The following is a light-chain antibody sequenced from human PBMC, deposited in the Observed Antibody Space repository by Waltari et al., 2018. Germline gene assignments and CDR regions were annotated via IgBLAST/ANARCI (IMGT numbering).Light chain of an antibody. J-gene: IGLJ2*01. CDR2: EDN. V-gene: IGLV6-57*03. CDR3: QSYDTSNHNVV. Sequence: NFMLTQPHSVSESPGKTLIISCTRSSSSIASNYVQWYHQRPGRAPTTVIYEDNERPSGVPDRFSGSIDSSSNSASLTISGLKTEDEADYYCQSYDTSNHNVVFGGGTKLTVL. CDR1: SSSIASNY.